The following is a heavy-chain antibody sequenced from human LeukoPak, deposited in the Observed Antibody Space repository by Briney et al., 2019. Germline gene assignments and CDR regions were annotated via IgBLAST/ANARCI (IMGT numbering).Heavy chain of an antibody. D-gene: IGHD6-19*01. CDR2: TYYKSKWYS. Sequence: SQTLSLTCAISGDIFSSNSATWNWIRQSPSRGLEWLGRTYYKSKWYSDYAVSVKSRIIIKSDTSKNQFSLQLNSVSPEDTAVYYCARQYEYSNGWYYFDYWGQGTLVTVSS. V-gene: IGHV6-1*01. J-gene: IGHJ4*02. CDR3: ARQYEYSNGWYYFDY. CDR1: GDIFSSNSAT.